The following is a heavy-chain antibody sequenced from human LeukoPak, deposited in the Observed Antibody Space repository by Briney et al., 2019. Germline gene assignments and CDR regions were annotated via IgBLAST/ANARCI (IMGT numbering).Heavy chain of an antibody. V-gene: IGHV3-9*01. J-gene: IGHJ4*02. CDR1: GFTFDDYA. CDR3: AKGNGINHDYGDSLVY. D-gene: IGHD4-17*01. Sequence: PGRSLRLSCAASGFTFDDYAMHWVRQAPGKGLEWVSGISWNSGSIGYADSVKGRFTISRDNAKNSLYLQMNSLRAEDTALYYCAKGNGINHDYGDSLVYWGQGTLVTVSS. CDR2: ISWNSGSI.